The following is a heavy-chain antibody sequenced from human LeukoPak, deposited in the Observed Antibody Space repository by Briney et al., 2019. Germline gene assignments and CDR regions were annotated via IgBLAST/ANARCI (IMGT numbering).Heavy chain of an antibody. CDR3: ARDYYDSGSYPFDY. D-gene: IGHD3-10*01. J-gene: IGHJ4*02. CDR1: GGSISNYY. CDR2: IYPSGST. V-gene: IGHV4-4*07. Sequence: SETLSLTCSVFGGSISNYYWSWIRQPAGKGLEWIGRIYPSGSTNYNPSLKSRVTMSIDTSKNQFSLKLSSVTAADTAVYYCARDYYDSGSYPFDYWGQGTLVTVSS.